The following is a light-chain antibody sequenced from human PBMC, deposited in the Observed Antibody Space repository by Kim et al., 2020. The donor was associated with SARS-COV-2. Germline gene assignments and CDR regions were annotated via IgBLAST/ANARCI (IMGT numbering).Light chain of an antibody. Sequence: AFVGDRVTITCRASQDISNYLNWYQQKPGKAPKLLIYDTSTLETGVSSRFSGSGSGTDFTFTITNLQPDDVATYYCQHYRNLPLTFGGGTKVDIK. V-gene: IGKV1-33*01. CDR3: QHYRNLPLT. CDR2: DTS. CDR1: QDISNY. J-gene: IGKJ4*01.